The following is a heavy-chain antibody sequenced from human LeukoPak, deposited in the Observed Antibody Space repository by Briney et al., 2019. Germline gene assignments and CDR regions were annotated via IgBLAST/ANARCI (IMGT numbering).Heavy chain of an antibody. CDR2: IYYGGST. V-gene: IGHV4-31*03. CDR1: GGSISSGGYY. J-gene: IGHJ5*02. D-gene: IGHD4-17*01. Sequence: SQTLSLTCTVSGGSISSGGYYWSWIRQHPGKGLEWIGYIYYGGSTYYNPSLKSRVTISVDTSKNQFSLKLSSVTAADTAVYYCARGGDYGDHTAWFDPWGQGTLVTVSS. CDR3: ARGGDYGDHTAWFDP.